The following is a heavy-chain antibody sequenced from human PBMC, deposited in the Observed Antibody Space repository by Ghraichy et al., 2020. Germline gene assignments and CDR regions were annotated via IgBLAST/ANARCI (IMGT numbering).Heavy chain of an antibody. V-gene: IGHV3-48*01. CDR1: GFTFSSYS. CDR3: ARDLVFYDSSGYYEGY. D-gene: IGHD3-22*01. Sequence: GSLRLSCAASGFTFSSYSMNWVRQAPGKGLEWVSYISSSSSTIYYADSVKGRFTISRDNAKNPLYLQMNSLRAEDTAVYYCARDLVFYDSSGYYEGYWGQGTLVTVSS. CDR2: ISSSSSTI. J-gene: IGHJ4*02.